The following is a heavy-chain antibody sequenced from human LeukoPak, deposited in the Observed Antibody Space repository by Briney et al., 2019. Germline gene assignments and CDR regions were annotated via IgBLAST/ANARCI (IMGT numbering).Heavy chain of an antibody. V-gene: IGHV3-73*01. J-gene: IGHJ4*02. CDR3: GVVVIAVDY. CDR1: GFTFSGSA. Sequence: GGSLRLSCAASGFTFSGSAMHWVRQASGKGLEWVGRIRSKANSYATAYAASVKGRFTISRDDSKNTAYLQMNSLKTEDTALYYCGVVVIAVDYWGQGTLVTVSS. D-gene: IGHD2-15*01. CDR2: IRSKANSYAT.